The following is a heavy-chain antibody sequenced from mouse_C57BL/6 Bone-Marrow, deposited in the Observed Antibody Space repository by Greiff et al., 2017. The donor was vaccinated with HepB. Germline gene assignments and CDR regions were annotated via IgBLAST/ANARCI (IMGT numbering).Heavy chain of an antibody. CDR2: ISSGGSYT. D-gene: IGHD3-2*02. V-gene: IGHV5-6*01. CDR1: GFTFSSYG. J-gene: IGHJ3*01. Sequence: VQLQQSGGDLVKPGGSLKLSCAASGFTFSSYGMSWVRQTPDKRLEWVATISSGGSYTYYPDSVKGRFTISRDNAKNTLYLQRSSLKSEDTAMYYCARPRDSSPLAYWGQGTLVTVSA. CDR3: ARPRDSSPLAY.